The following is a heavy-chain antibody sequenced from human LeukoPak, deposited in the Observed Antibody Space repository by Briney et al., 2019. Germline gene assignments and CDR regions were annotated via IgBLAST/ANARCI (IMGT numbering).Heavy chain of an antibody. CDR1: GFTFSSYA. CDR2: ISSSGSTI. Sequence: PGGSLRLSCAASGFTFSSYAMSWVRQAPGKGLEWVSYISSSGSTIYYADSVKGRFTIFRDNAKNSLYLQMNSLRAEDTAVYYCARPKLYDSSGGSYMDVWGKGTTVTISS. J-gene: IGHJ6*03. V-gene: IGHV3-48*04. D-gene: IGHD3-22*01. CDR3: ARPKLYDSSGGSYMDV.